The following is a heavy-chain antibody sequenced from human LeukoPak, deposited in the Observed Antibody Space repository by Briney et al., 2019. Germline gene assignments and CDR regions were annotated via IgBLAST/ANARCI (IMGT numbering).Heavy chain of an antibody. V-gene: IGHV3-23*01. CDR1: GFAFSSYV. D-gene: IGHD5-24*01. Sequence: GGSLRLSCAASGFAFSSYVMSWVRQAPGKGLEWVSGISGIGTSTYYAESVKGWFTISRDNSKNTLFLQMNSLRAEDTAIYYCAKVEMTTISEDYWGQGTLVTVSS. CDR2: ISGIGTST. CDR3: AKVEMTTISEDY. J-gene: IGHJ4*02.